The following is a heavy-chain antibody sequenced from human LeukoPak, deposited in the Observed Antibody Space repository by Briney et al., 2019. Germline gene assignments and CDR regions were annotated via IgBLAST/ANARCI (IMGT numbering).Heavy chain of an antibody. D-gene: IGHD6-19*01. V-gene: IGHV4-39*07. CDR1: GISISSSNSY. CDR3: ARDRISVTDPPNWFDP. Sequence: SETLSLTCTVSGISISSSNSYWGWIRQPPGKGLEWIGSIYYTGNTYYNPSLKSRVTISLDTSNNQFSLRLSSVTAADTAVYFCARDRISVTDPPNWFDPWGQGTLVAVSS. CDR2: IYYTGNT. J-gene: IGHJ5*02.